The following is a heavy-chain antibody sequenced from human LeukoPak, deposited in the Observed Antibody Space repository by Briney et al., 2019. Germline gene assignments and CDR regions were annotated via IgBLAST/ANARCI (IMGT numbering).Heavy chain of an antibody. Sequence: SETLSLTCTVSGGSISSYYWSWIRQPPGKGLEWIGSIYYSGSTYYNPSLKSRVTISVDTSKNQFSLKLSSVTAADTAVYYCARGRGMLATMNYWGQGTLVTVSS. CDR2: IYYSGST. CDR3: ARGRGMLATMNY. D-gene: IGHD5-24*01. V-gene: IGHV4-39*07. CDR1: GGSISSYY. J-gene: IGHJ4*02.